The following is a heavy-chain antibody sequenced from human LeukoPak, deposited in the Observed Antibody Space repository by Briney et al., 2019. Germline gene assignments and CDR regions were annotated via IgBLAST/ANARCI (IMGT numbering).Heavy chain of an antibody. CDR3: ARDFFPECPSGCPFGY. J-gene: IGHJ4*02. V-gene: IGHV3-21*01. D-gene: IGHD1-14*01. CDR2: ISPDSTFI. CDR1: GFTFSSDG. Sequence: KPGGSLRLSCAGSGFTFSSDGMNWVRQAPGKGLEWVSSISPDSTFIPQADSVKGRFTISRDNAKNSLYLQMESLRVEDTAVYYCARDFFPECPSGCPFGYWGQGTLVTVSS.